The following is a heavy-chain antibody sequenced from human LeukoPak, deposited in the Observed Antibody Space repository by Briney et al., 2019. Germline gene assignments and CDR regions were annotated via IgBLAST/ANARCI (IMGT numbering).Heavy chain of an antibody. J-gene: IGHJ4*02. CDR2: IQYDGSSQ. CDR1: GFTFSTYG. Sequence: GGSLRLSCAASGFTFSTYGMHWVRQAPGKGLEWVTFIQYDGSSQYYADSVKGRFTIPRDNSKNTLYLQMNSLGAEDTAVYYCAKESSRWQYFDYWGQGTLVTVSS. V-gene: IGHV3-30*02. CDR3: AKESSRWQYFDY. D-gene: IGHD6-13*01.